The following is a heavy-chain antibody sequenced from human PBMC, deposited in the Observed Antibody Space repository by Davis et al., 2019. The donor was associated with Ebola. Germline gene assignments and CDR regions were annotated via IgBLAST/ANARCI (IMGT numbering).Heavy chain of an antibody. CDR2: ISGSGGST. V-gene: IGHV3-23*01. D-gene: IGHD1-14*01. CDR3: ARDVQPGGLDY. Sequence: GESLKISCAASGFTFSSYAMSWVRQAPGKGLEWVSAISGSGGSTYYADSVKGRFTISRDNSKNTLYLQMNSLRAEDTAVYYCARDVQPGGLDYWGQGTLVTVSS. CDR1: GFTFSSYA. J-gene: IGHJ4*02.